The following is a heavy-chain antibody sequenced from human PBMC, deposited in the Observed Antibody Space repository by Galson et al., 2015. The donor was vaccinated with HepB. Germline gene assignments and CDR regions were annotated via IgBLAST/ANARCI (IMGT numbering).Heavy chain of an antibody. CDR3: ATSFELSSYGSGSVLDY. D-gene: IGHD3-10*01. J-gene: IGHJ4*02. CDR1: GYTLTELS. Sequence: SVKVSCKVSGYTLTELSMHWVRQAPGKGLEWMGGFDPEDGETIYAQKFQGRVTMTEDTSTDTAYMELSSLRSEDTAVYYCATSFELSSYGSGSVLDYWGQGILVTVSS. V-gene: IGHV1-24*01. CDR2: FDPEDGET.